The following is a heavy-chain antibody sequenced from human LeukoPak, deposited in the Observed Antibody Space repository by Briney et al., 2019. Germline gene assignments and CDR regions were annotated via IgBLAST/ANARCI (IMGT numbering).Heavy chain of an antibody. CDR1: GFSFSSHG. D-gene: IGHD2-2*01. V-gene: IGHV3-30*02. J-gene: IGHJ6*03. CDR2: IRYDGDNE. Sequence: PGGSLRLSCATSGFSFSSHGIHWVRQAPGKGLEWVAFIRYDGDNEYYADSVKGRFTISRDNSKNTLYLQMNSLKPEDTAVYYCARVWSPYSSTICYPSDYYYYMDVWGKGTTVTVSS. CDR3: ARVWSPYSSTICYPSDYYYYMDV.